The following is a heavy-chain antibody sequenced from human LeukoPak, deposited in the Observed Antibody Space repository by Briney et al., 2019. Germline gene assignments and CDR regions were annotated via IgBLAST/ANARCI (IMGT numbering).Heavy chain of an antibody. V-gene: IGHV3-30*18. D-gene: IGHD3-10*01. J-gene: IGHJ4*02. CDR2: ISYDGSNK. CDR3: AKDLPVLLWFGELDY. CDR1: GFTFSSYG. Sequence: GGSLRLSCAASGFTFSSYGMRWVRQAPGKGLEWVAVISYDGSNKYYADSVKGRFTISRDNSKNTLYLQMNSLRAEDTAVYYCAKDLPVLLWFGELDYWGQGTLVTVSS.